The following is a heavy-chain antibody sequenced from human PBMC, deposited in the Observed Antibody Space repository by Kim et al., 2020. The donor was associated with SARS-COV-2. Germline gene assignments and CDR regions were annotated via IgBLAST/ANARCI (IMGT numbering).Heavy chain of an antibody. Sequence: DTSYSPCFQGQVTISADKSISTAYLQWSSRKASDTARYYCARHRSRQFDYWGQGTLVTVSS. J-gene: IGHJ4*02. CDR2: DT. D-gene: IGHD1-26*01. V-gene: IGHV5-51*01. CDR3: ARHRSRQFDY.